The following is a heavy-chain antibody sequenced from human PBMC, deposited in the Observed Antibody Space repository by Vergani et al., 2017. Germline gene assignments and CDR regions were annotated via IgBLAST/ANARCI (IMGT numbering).Heavy chain of an antibody. Sequence: QVQLVESGGGLVKPRGSLRLSCAASGFTFSDYYMSWIRQAPGKGLEWVSYIRSSGSTIYYADSVKGRFTISRDNAKNSLYLHMNSLRAEDTAVYYCAREGEQWELPTAQYDYYVDVWGKGTTVTVSS. CDR1: GFTFSDYY. CDR2: IRSSGSTI. CDR3: AREGEQWELPTAQYDYYVDV. D-gene: IGHD1-26*01. J-gene: IGHJ6*03. V-gene: IGHV3-11*01.